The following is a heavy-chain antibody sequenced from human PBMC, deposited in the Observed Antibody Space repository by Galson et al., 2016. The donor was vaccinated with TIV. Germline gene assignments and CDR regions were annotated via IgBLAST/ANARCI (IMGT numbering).Heavy chain of an antibody. CDR3: ARPSDSSWYFDL. V-gene: IGHV1-69*13. Sequence: SVKVSCKASGGSFSNYYINWVRQAPGQGPEWMGGIVPICRSPKYARRFQGRVTITADESTSTVFVELTSLTSDDTATYYCARPSDSSWYFDLWGRGTQVIVSS. J-gene: IGHJ2*01. D-gene: IGHD6-13*01. CDR2: IVPICRSP. CDR1: GGSFSNYY.